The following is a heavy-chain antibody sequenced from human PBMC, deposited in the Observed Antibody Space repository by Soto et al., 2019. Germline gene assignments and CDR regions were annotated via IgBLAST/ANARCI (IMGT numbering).Heavy chain of an antibody. D-gene: IGHD3-16*02. J-gene: IGHJ6*02. CDR2: TYYSGST. CDR1: GGSISSGDYY. Sequence: SETLSLTCTVSGGSISSGDYYWSWIRQPPGKGLEWIGYTYYSGSTYYNPSLKSRVTISVDTSKNQFSLKLSSVTAADTAVYYCARHIYEDVWGSYRSPYGMDAWGQGTTGTVSS. CDR3: ARHIYEDVWGSYRSPYGMDA. V-gene: IGHV4-30-4*01.